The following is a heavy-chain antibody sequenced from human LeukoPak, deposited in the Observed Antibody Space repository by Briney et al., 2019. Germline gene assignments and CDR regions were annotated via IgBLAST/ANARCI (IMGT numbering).Heavy chain of an antibody. V-gene: IGHV3-30*18. J-gene: IGHJ4*02. CDR2: ISYDGSNK. CDR3: AKARSGWLPVFDY. D-gene: IGHD6-19*01. Sequence: GESLRLSCAASGFTFSSYGMHWVRQAPGKGLEWVAVISYDGSNKYYADSVKGRFTISRDNSKNTLYLQMNSLRAEDTAVYYCAKARSGWLPVFDYWGRGTLVTVSS. CDR1: GFTFSSYG.